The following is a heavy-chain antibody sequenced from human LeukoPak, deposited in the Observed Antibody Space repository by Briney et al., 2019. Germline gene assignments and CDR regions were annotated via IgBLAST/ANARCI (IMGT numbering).Heavy chain of an antibody. Sequence: PGGSLRLSCAASGFTFSDYCMSWIRQAPGKGLEWVSYISSSSSYTNYADSVKGRFTISRDNAKNSLYLQMNSLRAEDTAVYYCARVPRPVAAPDDYWGQGTLVTVSS. CDR1: GFTFSDYC. D-gene: IGHD6-19*01. V-gene: IGHV3-11*05. CDR2: ISSSSSYT. J-gene: IGHJ4*02. CDR3: ARVPRPVAAPDDY.